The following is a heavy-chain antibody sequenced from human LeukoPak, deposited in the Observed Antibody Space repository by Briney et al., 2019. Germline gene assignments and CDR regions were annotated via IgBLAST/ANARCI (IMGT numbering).Heavy chain of an antibody. D-gene: IGHD1-26*01. V-gene: IGHV4-4*07. CDR3: ARMFSGTYGGIDY. J-gene: IGHJ4*02. Sequence: SETLSLTCIVSGGSISSYYWSWIRKPAREGLEWIGRVYSTGSTNYNPSLKSRVTMSVDTPKNQFSLKLTSVTAADTGVYYCARMFSGTYGGIDYWGQGTLVTVSS. CDR1: GGSISSYY. CDR2: VYSTGST.